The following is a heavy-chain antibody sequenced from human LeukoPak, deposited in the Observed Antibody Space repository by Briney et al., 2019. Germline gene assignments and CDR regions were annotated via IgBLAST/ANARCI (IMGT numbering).Heavy chain of an antibody. Sequence: ASVKVSCKASGYTFTSYGISWVRQAPGQGLEWMGWISAYNGNTNYAQKLQGRVTMTTDTSTSTAYMELRSLRSGDTAVYYCARDPHYYDSSGYGDYWGLGTLVTVSS. CDR1: GYTFTSYG. D-gene: IGHD3-22*01. V-gene: IGHV1-18*01. CDR3: ARDPHYYDSSGYGDY. J-gene: IGHJ4*02. CDR2: ISAYNGNT.